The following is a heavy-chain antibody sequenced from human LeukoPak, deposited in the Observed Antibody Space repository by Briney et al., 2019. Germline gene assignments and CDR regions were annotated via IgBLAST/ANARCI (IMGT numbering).Heavy chain of an antibody. D-gene: IGHD3-22*01. CDR3: ARGLDSSGYISGY. Sequence: SVKVSCKASGGTFSSYAISWVRQAPGQGLEWMGGIIPIFGTANYAQKFQGRVTITTDESTSTAYMELSSLRSEDTAVYYCARGLDSSGYISGYWGQGTLVTVSS. CDR1: GGTFSSYA. J-gene: IGHJ4*02. V-gene: IGHV1-69*05. CDR2: IIPIFGTA.